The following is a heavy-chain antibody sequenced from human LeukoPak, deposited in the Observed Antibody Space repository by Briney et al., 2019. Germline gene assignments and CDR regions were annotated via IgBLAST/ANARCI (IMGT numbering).Heavy chain of an antibody. J-gene: IGHJ4*02. D-gene: IGHD2-15*01. Sequence: PGGSLRLSCAASGFTFSRYGMHWVRQAPGKGLEWVAVISHDGSDKYYGDSVKGRFTISRDNSKNTLYLQTNSLTADDTAVYYCAKDYGPPRRVVVAAPLDYWGQGTLVTVSS. CDR1: GFTFSRYG. CDR2: ISHDGSDK. V-gene: IGHV3-30*18. CDR3: AKDYGPPRRVVVAAPLDY.